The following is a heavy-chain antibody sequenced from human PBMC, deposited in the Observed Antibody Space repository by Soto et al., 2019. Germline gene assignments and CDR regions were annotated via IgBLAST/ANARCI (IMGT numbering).Heavy chain of an antibody. CDR2: INPNSGDT. D-gene: IGHD2-2*01. CDR1: GYIFTGYY. Sequence: ASVKVSCKASGYIFTGYYINWVRQAPGQGLEWMGWINPNSGDTNYAQQFQGRVTMTTDTSISTAYMELSRLRSDDTAVYYCARPYCSGSSCHNWFDSWGQGTLVTVSS. V-gene: IGHV1-2*02. J-gene: IGHJ5*01. CDR3: ARPYCSGSSCHNWFDS.